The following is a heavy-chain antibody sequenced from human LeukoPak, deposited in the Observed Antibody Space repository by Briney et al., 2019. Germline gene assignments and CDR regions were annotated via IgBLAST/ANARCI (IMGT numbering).Heavy chain of an antibody. Sequence: GGSLRLSCAASGFTFDDYAMHWVRQAPGKGLEWVSGISWNSGSIGYADSVKGRFTISRDNAKNSLYLQMNSLRAEDTALYYCAEDLDSSGYYGDLNFDYWGQGTLVTVSS. D-gene: IGHD3-22*01. J-gene: IGHJ4*02. CDR1: GFTFDDYA. CDR2: ISWNSGSI. V-gene: IGHV3-9*01. CDR3: AEDLDSSGYYGDLNFDY.